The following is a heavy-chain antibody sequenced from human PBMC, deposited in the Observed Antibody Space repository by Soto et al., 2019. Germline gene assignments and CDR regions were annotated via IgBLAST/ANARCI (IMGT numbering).Heavy chain of an antibody. CDR3: AHIGALTPIDVFST. CDR2: VKSEAGGGTI. D-gene: IGHD2-21*01. V-gene: IGHV3-15*01. CDR1: GITFTYTW. J-gene: IGHJ3*02. Sequence: EVQLVESGGGLVNPGGSLRLSCAASGITFTYTWMTWVRQAPGRGLEWVGRVKSEAGGGTIDYAAPVKGRFTISRDDSRSMLYLQMNSLKSEDSAVYYCAHIGALTPIDVFSTWGQGTVVTVSS.